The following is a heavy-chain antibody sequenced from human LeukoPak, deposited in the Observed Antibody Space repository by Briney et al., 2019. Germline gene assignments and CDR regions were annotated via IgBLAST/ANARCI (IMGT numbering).Heavy chain of an antibody. J-gene: IGHJ4*02. CDR3: ARVFSVKHYDILTGYYYFDY. V-gene: IGHV3-23*01. D-gene: IGHD3-9*01. CDR2: ISGSGGST. CDR1: GFTFSSYA. Sequence: GGSLRLSCAASGFTFSSYAMGWVRQAPGKGLEWVSAISGSGGSTYYADSVKGRFTISRDNAKNSLYLQMNSLRAEDTAVYYCARVFSVKHYDILTGYYYFDYWGQGTLVTVSS.